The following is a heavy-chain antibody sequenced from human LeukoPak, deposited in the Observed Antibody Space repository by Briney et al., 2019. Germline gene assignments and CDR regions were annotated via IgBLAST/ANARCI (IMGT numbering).Heavy chain of an antibody. D-gene: IGHD3-3*01. J-gene: IGHJ4*02. CDR1: GGSFSGYY. Sequence: SETLSLTCAVYGGSFSGYYWSWIRQPPGKGLEWIGEINHSGSTNYNPSLKSRVTISVDTSKNQFSLKLSSVTAADTAVYYCARRAVLRFLEWLLPFDYWGQGTLVTVSS. CDR3: ARRAVLRFLEWLLPFDY. CDR2: INHSGST. V-gene: IGHV4-34*01.